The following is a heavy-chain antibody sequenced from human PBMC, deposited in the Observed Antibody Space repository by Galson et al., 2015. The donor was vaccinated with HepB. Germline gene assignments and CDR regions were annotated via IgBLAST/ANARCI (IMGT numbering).Heavy chain of an antibody. D-gene: IGHD1-7*01. J-gene: IGHJ6*02. Sequence: SVKVSCKASGDTFSKNAISWVRQAPGHGLEWMGGIIPIFGTTNYAQKFQGRVTITADKSTSTAYLELSSLRSEDTAVYYCARDPFPMTGTSGFHYYYGLDVWGQGTTVTVSS. CDR2: IIPIFGTT. CDR3: ARDPFPMTGTSGFHYYYGLDV. CDR1: GDTFSKNA. V-gene: IGHV1-69*06.